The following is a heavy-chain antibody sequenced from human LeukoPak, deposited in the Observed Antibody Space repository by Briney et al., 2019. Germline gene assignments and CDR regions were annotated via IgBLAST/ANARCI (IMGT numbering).Heavy chain of an antibody. Sequence: SETLSLTCAVYGGSFSGYYRSWIRQPPGKGLEWIGEINHSGSTNYNPSSKSRVTISVARSKNQFSLKLNSVTPEDTAVYYCARGGRSSGWGSFDYWGQGTLVTVSS. CDR2: INHSGST. V-gene: IGHV4-34*01. CDR1: GGSFSGYY. J-gene: IGHJ4*02. CDR3: ARGGRSSGWGSFDY. D-gene: IGHD6-19*01.